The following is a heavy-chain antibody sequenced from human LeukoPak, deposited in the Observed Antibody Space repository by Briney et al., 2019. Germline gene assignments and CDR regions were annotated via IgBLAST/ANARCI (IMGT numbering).Heavy chain of an antibody. CDR3: ARWGYYDSSGYSSDAFDI. Sequence: SETLSLTCTVSGGFISSYYWSWIRQPPGKGLEWIGYIYYSGSTNYNPSLKSRVTISVDTSKNQFSLKLSSVTAADTAVYYCARWGYYDSSGYSSDAFDIWGQGTMVTVSS. CDR2: IYYSGST. CDR1: GGFISSYY. V-gene: IGHV4-59*01. J-gene: IGHJ3*02. D-gene: IGHD3-22*01.